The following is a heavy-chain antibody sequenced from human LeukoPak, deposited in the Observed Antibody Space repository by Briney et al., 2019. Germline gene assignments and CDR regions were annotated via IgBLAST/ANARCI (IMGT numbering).Heavy chain of an antibody. V-gene: IGHV1-8*01. CDR1: GYTFTSFD. Sequence: ASVKVSRKASGYTFTSFDINWVRQATGQGLEWMGWMNYNSGNTGYAQKFQGRVIMTRNISISTAYMELSSLRSEDSAVYYCARVKYNWNDIFENWFDPWGQGTLVTVSS. CDR3: ARVKYNWNDIFENWFDP. D-gene: IGHD1-1*01. CDR2: MNYNSGNT. J-gene: IGHJ5*02.